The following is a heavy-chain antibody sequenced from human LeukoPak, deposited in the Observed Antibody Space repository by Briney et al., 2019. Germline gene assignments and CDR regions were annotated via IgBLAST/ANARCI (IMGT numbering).Heavy chain of an antibody. CDR1: GGSISSYY. CDR2: IYYSGST. Sequence: SETLSLTCTVSGGSISSYYWSWIRQPPGKGLEWIGYIYYSGSTNYNPSLKSRVTISVDTSKNQFSLKLSSVTAADTAVYYCARLFWSGYRDYYFDYWGQGTLVTVSS. J-gene: IGHJ4*02. CDR3: ARLFWSGYRDYYFDY. V-gene: IGHV4-59*01. D-gene: IGHD3-3*01.